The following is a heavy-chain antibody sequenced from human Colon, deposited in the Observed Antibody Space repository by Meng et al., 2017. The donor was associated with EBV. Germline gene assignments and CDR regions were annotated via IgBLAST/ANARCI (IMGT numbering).Heavy chain of an antibody. V-gene: IGHV4-31*03. CDR1: GRSVSRGGFY. Sequence: QVQLQASGTGLVKASQHLCLTCSVRGRSVSRGGFYWTWIRQHPGKGLEWFGHIYYSGSTFYNPSLKRRVIISIDTSKNQFSLNLRSVTAADTAVYYCARVSSGWDYFDYWGQGTLVTVSS. CDR2: IYYSGST. J-gene: IGHJ4*02. D-gene: IGHD6-19*01. CDR3: ARVSSGWDYFDY.